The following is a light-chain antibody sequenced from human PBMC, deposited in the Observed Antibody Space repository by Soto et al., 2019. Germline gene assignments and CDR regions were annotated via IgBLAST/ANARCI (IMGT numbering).Light chain of an antibody. CDR3: QQYGSSLST. V-gene: IGKV3-20*01. CDR1: QSISSRY. CDR2: ATS. Sequence: EIVLTQSPGTLSLSPGDTAALSWRASQSISSRYLAWYQQKSGQAPRLLIYATSSRATDIPDRFIGYGSGTDFTLTISGLEPEDFAVYYCQQYGSSLSTFGQGTKVDIK. J-gene: IGKJ1*01.